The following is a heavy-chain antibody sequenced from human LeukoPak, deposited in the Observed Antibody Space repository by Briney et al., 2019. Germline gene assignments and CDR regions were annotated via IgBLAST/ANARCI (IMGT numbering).Heavy chain of an antibody. Sequence: GGSLRLSCAASGFTFNDYYMSWIRQAPGKGLEWVSYISSSGSTIYYADSVKGRFTISRGNAKNSLYLQMNSLRAEDTAVYFCARGLLGAWSFDYWGQGTLVTVSS. CDR1: GFTFNDYY. J-gene: IGHJ4*02. CDR2: ISSSGSTI. D-gene: IGHD2-15*01. V-gene: IGHV3-11*01. CDR3: ARGLLGAWSFDY.